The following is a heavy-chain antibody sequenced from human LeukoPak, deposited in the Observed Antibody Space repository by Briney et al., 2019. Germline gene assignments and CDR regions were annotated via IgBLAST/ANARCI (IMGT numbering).Heavy chain of an antibody. CDR3: ARGLTIFGVVPGY. CDR2: MNPNSGNT. D-gene: IGHD3-3*01. Sequence: GASVKVSCKASGYTFTSYDINWVRQATGQGLEWMGWMNPNSGNTGYAQKFQGRVTITGNTSISTAYMELSSLRSEDTAVYYCARGLTIFGVVPGYWGQGTLVTVSS. CDR1: GYTFTSYD. V-gene: IGHV1-8*03. J-gene: IGHJ4*02.